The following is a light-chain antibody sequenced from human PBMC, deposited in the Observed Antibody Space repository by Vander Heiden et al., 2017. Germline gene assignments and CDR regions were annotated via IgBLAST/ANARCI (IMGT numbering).Light chain of an antibody. CDR3: QQSYSTPLA. V-gene: IGKV1-39*01. CDR1: QSISSY. Sequence: DIQITQSPSSLSASVGDRVTITCRASQSISSYLNWYQQKPGKAPKLLIYAASSLQSGVPSRFSGSGSGTDFTLTISSLQPEDFATYYCQQSYSTPLAFGLGTKVDIK. CDR2: AAS. J-gene: IGKJ3*01.